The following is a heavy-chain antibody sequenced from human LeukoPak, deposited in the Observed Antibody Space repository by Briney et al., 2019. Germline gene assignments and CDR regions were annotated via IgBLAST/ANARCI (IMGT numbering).Heavy chain of an antibody. Sequence: GGSLRLSCAASGFTFRRHWMHWVRQAPGKGLVWVSRINGDGSATYYADSVKGRFSISRDNPKNTLYLHMHSLRADDTAVYYCAREEEMATNTDYWGQGALVTVSS. CDR2: INGDGSAT. V-gene: IGHV3-74*01. D-gene: IGHD5-24*01. J-gene: IGHJ4*02. CDR3: AREEEMATNTDY. CDR1: GFTFRRHW.